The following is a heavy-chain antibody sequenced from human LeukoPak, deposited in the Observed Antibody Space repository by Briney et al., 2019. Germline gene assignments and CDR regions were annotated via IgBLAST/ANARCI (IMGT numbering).Heavy chain of an antibody. D-gene: IGHD3-22*01. V-gene: IGHV1-69*05. Sequence: SVKVSCKASGGTFSSYAISWVRQAPGQGLEWMGGIIPIFGTANYAQKFQGRVTITTDETTSTAYMELSSLRSEDTAVYYCAREAYYDSSGSYYFDYWGQGTLVTVSS. CDR1: GGTFSSYA. CDR2: IIPIFGTA. J-gene: IGHJ4*02. CDR3: AREAYYDSSGSYYFDY.